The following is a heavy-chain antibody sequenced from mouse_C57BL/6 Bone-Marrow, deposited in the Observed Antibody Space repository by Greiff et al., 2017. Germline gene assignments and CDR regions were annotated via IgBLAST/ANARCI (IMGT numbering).Heavy chain of an antibody. CDR3: ANYGECYFDV. V-gene: IGHV2-5*01. CDR1: GFSLTSYG. Sequence: QVQLQQSGPGLVQPSQSLSITCTVSGFSLTSYGVHWVSQSPGKGLEWLGVIWRGGSTDYNAAFMSRLGITTDNSKSQAFFNMNSLQADDTSIYYCANYGECYFDVWGTGTTVTVSS. D-gene: IGHD1-2*01. CDR2: IWRGGST. J-gene: IGHJ1*03.